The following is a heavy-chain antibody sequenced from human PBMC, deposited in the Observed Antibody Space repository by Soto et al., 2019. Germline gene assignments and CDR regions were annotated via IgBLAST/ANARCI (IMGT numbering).Heavy chain of an antibody. CDR1: GGSISSSSYY. CDR3: ARQFRKTIDY. J-gene: IGHJ4*02. V-gene: IGHV4-39*01. Sequence: LSLTCTVSGGSISSSSYYWGWIRQPPGKGLEWIGSIYYSGSTYYNPSLKSRVTISVDTSKNQFSLKLSSVTAADTAVYYCARQFRKTIDYWGQGTLVTVSS. CDR2: IYYSGST.